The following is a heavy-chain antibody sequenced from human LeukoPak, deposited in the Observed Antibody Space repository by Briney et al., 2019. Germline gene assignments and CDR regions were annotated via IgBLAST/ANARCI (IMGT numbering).Heavy chain of an antibody. CDR1: GFTFSSYT. V-gene: IGHV3-21*01. J-gene: IGHJ3*02. Sequence: GGSLRLSCAASGFTFSSYTMNWVRKAPGRGLEWVSSISSSSSYIYYADSMKGRFTISRDNAKNSLYLQMNSLRAEDTAVYFCASYTGSFNIWGQGTMVTVSS. D-gene: IGHD1-26*01. CDR3: ASYTGSFNI. CDR2: ISSSSSYI.